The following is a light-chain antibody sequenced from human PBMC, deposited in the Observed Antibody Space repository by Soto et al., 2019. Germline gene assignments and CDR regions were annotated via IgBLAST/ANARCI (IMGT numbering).Light chain of an antibody. J-gene: IGLJ2*01. CDR2: NNN. Sequence: QSVLTQPPSVSGAPGQRVTISCTGSSSNIGAGCDVHWYQHLPGTAPKLLIYNNNNRPSGVPVRFSGSKSGTSASLAITGLQAEDEADYYCQSYDNSLSGVVFGGGTKVTVL. CDR3: QSYDNSLSGVV. CDR1: SSNIGAGCD. V-gene: IGLV1-40*01.